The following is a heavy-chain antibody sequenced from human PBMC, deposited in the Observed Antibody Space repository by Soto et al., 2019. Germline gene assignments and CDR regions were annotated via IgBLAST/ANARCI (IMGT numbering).Heavy chain of an antibody. D-gene: IGHD2-21*01. Sequence: QVHLVQSGGGVKQPGASVIVSCKTSGYSFTTYGISRVRQAPGQGLEWMGWISVYSGATTYAHNFRDRVTMSTDTLTATAHLDLRNLTSDDTAVYYCARGGGVNAIWNPWGQGTLVIVSS. CDR2: ISVYSGAT. V-gene: IGHV1-18*01. CDR3: ARGGGVNAIWNP. CDR1: GYSFTTYG. J-gene: IGHJ5*02.